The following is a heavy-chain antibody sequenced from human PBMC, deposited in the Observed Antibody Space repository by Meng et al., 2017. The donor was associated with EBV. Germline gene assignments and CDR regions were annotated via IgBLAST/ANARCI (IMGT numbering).Heavy chain of an antibody. V-gene: IGHV4-39*07. CDR1: GGSISSSSYY. J-gene: IGHJ5*02. CDR3: AREITAMPNENWFDP. Sequence: QLQLQESGPGLVKPSXILYLTCTXSGGSISSSSYYWGWIRQPPGKGLEWIGSIYYSGSTYYNPSLKSRVTISVDTSKNQFSLKLSSVTAADTAVYYCAREITAMPNENWFDPWGPGTLVTVSS. D-gene: IGHD5-18*01. CDR2: IYYSGST.